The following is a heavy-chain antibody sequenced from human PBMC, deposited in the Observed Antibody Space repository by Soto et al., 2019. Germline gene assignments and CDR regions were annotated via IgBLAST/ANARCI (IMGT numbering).Heavy chain of an antibody. D-gene: IGHD3-9*01. J-gene: IGHJ4*02. CDR1: GFTFNNFA. CDR2: ISSDGDLR. CDR3: AKVRQRFLDILTGATNFDS. Sequence: EVHLLGSGGDLVKPGGSLRLSCEVCGFTFNNFAMSWVRQSPGKGLEWVSTISSDGDLRHYAESVKGRFTISRDNSKSSLFLQMNSLRAEDTALYFCAKVRQRFLDILTGATNFDSWGQGTLVTVSS. V-gene: IGHV3-23*01.